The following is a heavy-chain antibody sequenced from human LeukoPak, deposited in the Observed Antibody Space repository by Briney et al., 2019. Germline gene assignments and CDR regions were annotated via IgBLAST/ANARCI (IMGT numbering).Heavy chain of an antibody. CDR2: ISSSSSTI. J-gene: IGHJ3*02. CDR1: GFTFSSYS. Sequence: PGGSLRLSCAASGFTFSSYSMTWVRQAPGKGLEWVSYISSSSSTIYYADSVKGRFTISRDNAKNSLYLQMNSLRDEDTAVYYCARASVPTYYDFWSGYSRNDAFDIWGQGTMVTVSS. D-gene: IGHD3-3*01. V-gene: IGHV3-48*02. CDR3: ARASVPTYYDFWSGYSRNDAFDI.